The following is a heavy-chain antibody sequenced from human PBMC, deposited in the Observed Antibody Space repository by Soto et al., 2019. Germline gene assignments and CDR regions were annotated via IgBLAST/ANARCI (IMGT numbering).Heavy chain of an antibody. Sequence: ASVKFSCKASGGTFSSYAISWVRQAPGQGLEWMGGIIPIFGTANYAQKFQGRVTITADESTRTAYMELSSLRSEDTAVYYCAYIAAAGSSNWFEPWGQGTLVTVS. CDR1: GGTFSSYA. CDR2: IIPIFGTA. J-gene: IGHJ5*02. D-gene: IGHD6-13*01. V-gene: IGHV1-69*13. CDR3: AYIAAAGSSNWFEP.